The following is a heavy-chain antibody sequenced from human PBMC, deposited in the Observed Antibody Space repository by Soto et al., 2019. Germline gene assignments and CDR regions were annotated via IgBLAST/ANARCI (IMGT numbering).Heavy chain of an antibody. CDR2: IHYSGST. D-gene: IGHD6-19*01. CDR3: AKGGWSMDY. V-gene: IGHV4-59*01. J-gene: IGHJ4*02. Sequence: SETLSLTCTVSGGSISNSNWSWIRQPPGKGLEWIGYIHYSGSTNYNPSLQSRVTMSVDTSKNQLSLKLSSVTAADTAVYYCAKGGWSMDYWGQGTLVTVSS. CDR1: GGSISNSN.